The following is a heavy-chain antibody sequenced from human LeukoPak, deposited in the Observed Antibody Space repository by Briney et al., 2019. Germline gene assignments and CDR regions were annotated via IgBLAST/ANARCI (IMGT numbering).Heavy chain of an antibody. J-gene: IGHJ4*02. Sequence: GGSLRLSCAASGFTFSSYAVSWVRQAPGKGLEWVSSISGSGITTYYADSVKGRFTISKDKSKTTLYLQMNSLRAEDTAIYYCAKDQAIFGVVITEFDYWGQGTLVTVSP. CDR3: AKDQAIFGVVITEFDY. V-gene: IGHV3-23*01. CDR1: GFTFSSYA. D-gene: IGHD3-3*01. CDR2: ISGSGITT.